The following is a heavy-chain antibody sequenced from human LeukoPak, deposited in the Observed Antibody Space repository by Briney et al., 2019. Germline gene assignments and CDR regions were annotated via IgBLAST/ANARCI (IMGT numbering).Heavy chain of an antibody. CDR3: AGDRWEYGGDAFDV. CDR1: GFTFSNYW. V-gene: IGHV3-74*01. D-gene: IGHD1-26*01. J-gene: IGHJ3*01. Sequence: PGGSLRLSCAASGFTFSNYWMHWVRQAPGKGLVWVSLVKSDGTSTTYADSVKGRFTISRDNAHNMVYLQMNSLRDEDTAVYYCAGDRWEYGGDAFDVWGHGTMVTVSS. CDR2: VKSDGTST.